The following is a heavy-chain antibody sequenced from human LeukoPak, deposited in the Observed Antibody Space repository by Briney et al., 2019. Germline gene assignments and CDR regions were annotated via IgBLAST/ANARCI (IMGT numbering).Heavy chain of an antibody. J-gene: IGHJ4*02. D-gene: IGHD3-10*01. CDR2: ISSNGGST. CDR3: AREVRSYSFSSFDY. V-gene: IGHV3-64*01. Sequence: GGSLRLSCAASGFTFSSYWMHWVRQAPGKGLEYVSAISSNGGSTYYANSVKGRFTISRDNSKNTLYLQMGSLRAEDMAVYYCAREVRSYSFSSFDYWGQGTLVTVSS. CDR1: GFTFSSYW.